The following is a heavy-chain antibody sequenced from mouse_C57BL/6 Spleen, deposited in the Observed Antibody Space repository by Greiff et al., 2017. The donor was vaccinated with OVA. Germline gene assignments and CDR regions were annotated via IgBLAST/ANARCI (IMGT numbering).Heavy chain of an antibody. CDR1: GYTFTSYW. J-gene: IGHJ2*01. CDR2: IDPSDSYT. V-gene: IGHV1-59*01. Sequence: QVQLQQPGAELVRPGPSVKLSCKASGYTFTSYWMHWVKQRPGQGLEWIGVIDPSDSYTNYNQKFKGKATLTVDTSSSTAYMQLSSLTSEDSAVYYCARGEVNFDYWGQGTTLTVSS. D-gene: IGHD2-2*01. CDR3: ARGEVNFDY.